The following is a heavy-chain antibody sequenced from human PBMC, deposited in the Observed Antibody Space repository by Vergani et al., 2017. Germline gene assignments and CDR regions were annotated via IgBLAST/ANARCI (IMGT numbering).Heavy chain of an antibody. J-gene: IGHJ6*02. CDR1: GYTFTSYD. CDR2: MNPNSGNT. V-gene: IGHV1-8*01. Sequence: QVQLVQSGAEVKKPGASVKVSCKASGYTFTSYDINWVRQATGQGLEWMGWMNPNSGNTGYAQKFQGRVTMTRNTSISTAYMELSSLRSEDTAVYYCAGDGVPAAFDYYYGMDVWGQGTTVTVSS. D-gene: IGHD2-2*01. CDR3: AGDGVPAAFDYYYGMDV.